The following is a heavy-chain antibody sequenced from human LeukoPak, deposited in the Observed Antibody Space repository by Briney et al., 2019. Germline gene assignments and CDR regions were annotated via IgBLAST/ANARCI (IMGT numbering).Heavy chain of an antibody. J-gene: IGHJ5*02. V-gene: IGHV1-24*01. Sequence: ASVKVSCKVSGYTLTELSMHWVRQAPGKGLEWMGGFDPEDGETIYAQKFQGRVTMTEDTSTDTAYMELSSLRSEDTAVYYCATVHDSSGYYYVGWFDPWGQGTLVTVSS. CDR1: GYTLTELS. CDR2: FDPEDGET. CDR3: ATVHDSSGYYYVGWFDP. D-gene: IGHD3-22*01.